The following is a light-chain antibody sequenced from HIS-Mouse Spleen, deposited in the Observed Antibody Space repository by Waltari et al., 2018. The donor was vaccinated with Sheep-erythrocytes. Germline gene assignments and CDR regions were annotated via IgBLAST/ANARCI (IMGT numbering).Light chain of an antibody. Sequence: QSALTQPRSVSGSPGQPVPTPCTGTSTDVGGYNHVSCYQHHPGKAPKLMIYDVSKRPSGVPDRFSGSKSGNTASLTISGLQAEDEADYYCCSYAGSYNHVFATGTKVTVL. CDR1: STDVGGYNH. V-gene: IGLV2-11*01. CDR2: DVS. CDR3: CSYAGSYNHV. J-gene: IGLJ1*01.